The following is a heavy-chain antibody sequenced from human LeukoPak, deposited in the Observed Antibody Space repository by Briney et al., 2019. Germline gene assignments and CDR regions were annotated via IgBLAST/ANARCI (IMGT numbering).Heavy chain of an antibody. D-gene: IGHD3-10*01. CDR1: GGSFSGYY. J-gene: IGHJ5*02. V-gene: IGHV4-34*01. Sequence: SETLSLTCAVYGGSFSGYYWSWIRQPPGKGLEWIGEINHSGSTNYNPSLKSRVTISVDTSKNQFSLKLSSVTAAGTAVYYCARGTMVRGLNWFDPWGQGTLVTVSS. CDR2: INHSGST. CDR3: ARGTMVRGLNWFDP.